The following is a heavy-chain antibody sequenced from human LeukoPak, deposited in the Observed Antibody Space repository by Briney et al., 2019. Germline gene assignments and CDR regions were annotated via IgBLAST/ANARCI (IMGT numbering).Heavy chain of an antibody. CDR1: GYTFTSYY. Sequence: GASVKVSFKASGYTFTSYYMHWVRQAPGQGLEWMGLINPSGGSTSYAQKFQGRVTMTRDTSTSTVYMELSSLRSEDTAVYYCARSYYYGSGSYYTLYYFDYWGQGTLVTVSS. V-gene: IGHV1-46*01. CDR2: INPSGGST. J-gene: IGHJ4*02. D-gene: IGHD3-10*01. CDR3: ARSYYYGSGSYYTLYYFDY.